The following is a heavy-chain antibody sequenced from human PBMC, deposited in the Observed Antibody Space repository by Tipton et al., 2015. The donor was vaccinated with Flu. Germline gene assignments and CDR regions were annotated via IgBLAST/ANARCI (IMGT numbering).Heavy chain of an antibody. CDR1: GFAFSNHW. CDR3: VSSGYYSLDAFDM. D-gene: IGHD3-22*01. Sequence: CAASGFAFSNHWMHWVRQAPGKGLVWVSRINSDGTSTSYADSVKGRFIISRDNAKNRLYLQMNSLRAEDTAVYYSVSSGYYSLDAFDMWGQGTMVTVSS. V-gene: IGHV3-74*01. J-gene: IGHJ3*02. CDR2: INSDGTST.